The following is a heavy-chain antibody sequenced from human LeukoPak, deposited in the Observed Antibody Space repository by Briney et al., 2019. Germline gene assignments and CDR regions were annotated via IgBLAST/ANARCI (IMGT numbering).Heavy chain of an antibody. J-gene: IGHJ5*02. CDR2: FDPEDGET. CDR1: GYTLTELS. Sequence: ASVKVSCKVSGYTLTELSMHWVRQAPGKGLEWMGGFDPEDGETIYAQKFQGRVTMTEDTSTDTAYMELSSLRSEDTAVYYCATAGIRPGFWELRFDPWGQGTLVTVSS. D-gene: IGHD1-7*01. V-gene: IGHV1-24*01. CDR3: ATAGIRPGFWELRFDP.